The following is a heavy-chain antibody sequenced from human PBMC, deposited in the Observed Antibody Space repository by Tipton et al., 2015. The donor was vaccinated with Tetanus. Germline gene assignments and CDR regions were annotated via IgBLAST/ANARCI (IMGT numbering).Heavy chain of an antibody. Sequence: TLSLTCTVSGGSISSYYWTWIRQPPGRGLEWIGYVHYSGSTNYSPSLKSRVTISLDTSKNQFSLKLSSVTAADTAVYYCARTQGSALIDYWGQGTLVTVSS. J-gene: IGHJ4*02. CDR1: GGSISSYY. V-gene: IGHV4-59*01. CDR3: ARTQGSALIDY. D-gene: IGHD2-8*01. CDR2: VHYSGST.